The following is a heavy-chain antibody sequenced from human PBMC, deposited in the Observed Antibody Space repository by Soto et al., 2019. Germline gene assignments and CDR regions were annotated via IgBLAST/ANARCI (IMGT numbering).Heavy chain of an antibody. V-gene: IGHV1-69*13. Sequence: SVKVSCKASGGTFSSYALSWVRQAPGQGLEWLGGIIPLFGSTNYAQKFQDRVTIIADESTGTAYMELSSLRSEDTAIYYCAPDCRGGSCHGRYAMEVWGQGTTVTSP. J-gene: IGHJ6*02. CDR2: IIPLFGST. D-gene: IGHD2-15*01. CDR1: GGTFSSYA. CDR3: APDCRGGSCHGRYAMEV.